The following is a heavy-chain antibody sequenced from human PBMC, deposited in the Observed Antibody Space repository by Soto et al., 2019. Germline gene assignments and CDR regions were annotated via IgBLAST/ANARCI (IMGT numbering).Heavy chain of an antibody. CDR1: GGSFSGYY. J-gene: IGHJ4*02. D-gene: IGHD2-2*01. CDR2: INHSGST. Sequence: PSETLSLTCAVYGGSFSGYYWSWIRQPPGKGLEWIGEINHSGSTNYNPSLKSRVTISVDTSKNQFSLKLSSVTAADTAVYYCARVGCSSIWCVTQFDNWGQGTLVTVSS. CDR3: ARVGCSSIWCVTQFDN. V-gene: IGHV4-34*01.